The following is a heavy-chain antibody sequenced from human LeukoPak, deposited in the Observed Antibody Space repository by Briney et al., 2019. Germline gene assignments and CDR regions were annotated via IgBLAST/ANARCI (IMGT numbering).Heavy chain of an antibody. V-gene: IGHV3-64*01. Sequence: PGGSLRLSCAASGFTFTTYTIHWVRQAPGKGLEYVSAVVGNGGTTYYANSVKGRFTISRDNSKNTVYLQMGSLRAEDTAVYYCARERAFYYFDYWGQRALVTVSS. CDR2: VVGNGGTT. J-gene: IGHJ4*02. CDR1: GFTFTTYT. CDR3: ARERAFYYFDY.